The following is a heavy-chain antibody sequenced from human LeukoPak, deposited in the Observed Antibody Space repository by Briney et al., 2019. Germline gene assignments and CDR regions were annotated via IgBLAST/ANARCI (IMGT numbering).Heavy chain of an antibody. CDR3: ARVVGSSWYGGWFDP. J-gene: IGHJ5*02. V-gene: IGHV3-48*03. Sequence: GGSLRLSCAASGFTFSSYEMNWVRQAPGKGLEWVSYISSSGSTIYYADSVKGRFTISRDNAKNSLYLQMNSLRAEDTAVYYCARVVGSSWYGGWFDPWGQGTLVTVSS. CDR1: GFTFSSYE. D-gene: IGHD6-13*01. CDR2: ISSSGSTI.